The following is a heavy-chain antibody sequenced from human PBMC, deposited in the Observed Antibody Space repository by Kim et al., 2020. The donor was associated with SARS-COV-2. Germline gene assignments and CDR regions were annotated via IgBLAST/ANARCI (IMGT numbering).Heavy chain of an antibody. D-gene: IGHD4-4*01. CDR3: ARGPNYSPFDY. CDR2: I. V-gene: IGHV3-11*04. Sequence: INNPDDVRGRFTISQDNDKNSLYLQMNSLRAEDTAVYYCARGPNYSPFDYWGQGTLVTVSS. J-gene: IGHJ4*02.